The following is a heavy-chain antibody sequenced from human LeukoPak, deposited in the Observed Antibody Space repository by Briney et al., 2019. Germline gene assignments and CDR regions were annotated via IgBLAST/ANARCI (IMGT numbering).Heavy chain of an antibody. V-gene: IGHV3-30-3*01. CDR3: ARDLCSSTSCLALTSSWFDP. D-gene: IGHD2-2*01. J-gene: IGHJ5*02. CDR1: GFTFSSYA. Sequence: GGSLRLSCAASGFTFSSYAMHWVRQAPGKGLEWVAVISYDGSNKYYADSVKGRFTISRDNSKNTLYLQMNSLRAEDTAVYYCARDLCSSTSCLALTSSWFDPWGQGTLVTVSS. CDR2: ISYDGSNK.